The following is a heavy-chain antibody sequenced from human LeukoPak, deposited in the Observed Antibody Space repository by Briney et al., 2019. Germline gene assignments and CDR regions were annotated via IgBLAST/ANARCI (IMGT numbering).Heavy chain of an antibody. D-gene: IGHD2-2*01. CDR3: ARGQYQLL. V-gene: IGHV3-7*04. CDR1: GFIFSSYW. Sequence: GGSLRLSCAASGFIFSSYWMSWVRQAPGKGLEWVAKVNPDGNEKYYVDSVRGRFTISKDNPKNSVYLQMDRLKAEDTAVYYCARGQYQLLWGKGALIIVSS. J-gene: IGHJ4*02. CDR2: VNPDGNEK.